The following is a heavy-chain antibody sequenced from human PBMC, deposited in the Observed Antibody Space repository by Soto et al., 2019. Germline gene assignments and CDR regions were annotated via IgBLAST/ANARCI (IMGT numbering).Heavy chain of an antibody. J-gene: IGHJ6*02. V-gene: IGHV3-30-3*01. Sequence: PGGSLRLSCEASGFTFIGNAMHWGRQAPGKGLEWVAVISFDGNNQYYTDSVKGRFTISRDNSKNTLDLQMNSLRREDTAVYYCARDREYSGFYYGMDVWGQGTTVTVSS. CDR1: GFTFIGNA. D-gene: IGHD5-12*01. CDR2: ISFDGNNQ. CDR3: ARDREYSGFYYGMDV.